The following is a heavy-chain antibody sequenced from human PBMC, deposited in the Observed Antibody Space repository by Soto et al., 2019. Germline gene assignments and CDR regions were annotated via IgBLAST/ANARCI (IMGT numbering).Heavy chain of an antibody. V-gene: IGHV4-34*01. D-gene: IGHD3-10*01. CDR3: ARRRRGITMVRGTYAMDV. CDR2: ITDSGSA. J-gene: IGHJ6*02. CDR1: GESFSGYY. Sequence: QVQLQQWGAGLLKPSETLSLGCAVYGESFSGYYWNWIRQPPGKGLEWIWEITDSGSANYKPSLASRGTISVDTSKKQFSLRLNSVTAADAAVYYCARRRRGITMVRGTYAMDVWGQGTTVTVSS.